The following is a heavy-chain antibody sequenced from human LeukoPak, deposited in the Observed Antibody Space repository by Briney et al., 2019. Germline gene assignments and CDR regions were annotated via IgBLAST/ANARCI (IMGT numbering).Heavy chain of an antibody. J-gene: IGHJ3*02. CDR1: EFTFSNFA. V-gene: IGHV3-23*01. D-gene: IGHD3-22*01. CDR3: AKDLLQTFFFDSSGYYSDAFGM. Sequence: PGGSLRLSCAAYEFTFSNFAMSWVRQAPGKGLEWVSTISGSGDNTYYADSVKGRFTISRDNSKNTLSLHMNTLRAEDTAVYYCAKDLLQTFFFDSSGYYSDAFGMWGQGTMVTVSP. CDR2: ISGSGDNT.